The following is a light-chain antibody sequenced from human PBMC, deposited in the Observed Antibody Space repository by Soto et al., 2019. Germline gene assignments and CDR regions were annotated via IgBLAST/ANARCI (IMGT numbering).Light chain of an antibody. CDR2: EGS. V-gene: IGLV2-23*01. J-gene: IGLJ2*01. CDR3: CSYAGGIVL. Sequence: QSALTQPASVSGSPEQSITISCTGTSSDVGSYNLVSWYQQHPGKAPKIMIYEGSKRPSGVSNRFSGSKSGNTASLTISGLQAEDEADYYCCSYAGGIVLFGGGTKLTVL. CDR1: SSDVGSYNL.